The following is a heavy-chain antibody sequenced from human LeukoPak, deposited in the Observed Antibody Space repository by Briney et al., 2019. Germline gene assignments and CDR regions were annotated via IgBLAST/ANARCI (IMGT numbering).Heavy chain of an antibody. CDR1: GFTFRSYS. J-gene: IGHJ6*02. Sequence: PGGSLRLSCAASGFTFRSYSMNGPRHAPEKAREWVSSISSRSNYIYYAESVKGRFTISRDNAKNSLYLQMNSLRAEDTAVYYCARGSYVDTAMGYYYYGMDVWGQGTTVTVSS. D-gene: IGHD5-18*01. CDR3: ARGSYVDTAMGYYYYGMDV. CDR2: ISSRSNYI. V-gene: IGHV3-21*01.